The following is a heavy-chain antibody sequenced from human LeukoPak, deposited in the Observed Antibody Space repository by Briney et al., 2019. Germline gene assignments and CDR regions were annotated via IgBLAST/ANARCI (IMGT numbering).Heavy chain of an antibody. Sequence: SETLSLTCAVYGGSFSGYYWSWIRQPPGKGLEWIETVSYSGTTYYKSSLKSRVTISVDTSKNQFSLYLNSVTAADTAVYYCARHGGYIFLNWFDPWGQGTLVTVSS. J-gene: IGHJ5*01. CDR1: GGSFSGYY. CDR3: ARHGGYIFLNWFDP. CDR2: VSYSGTT. D-gene: IGHD6-19*01. V-gene: IGHV4-34*01.